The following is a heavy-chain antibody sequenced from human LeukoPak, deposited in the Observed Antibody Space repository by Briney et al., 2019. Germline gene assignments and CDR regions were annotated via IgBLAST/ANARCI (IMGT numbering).Heavy chain of an antibody. CDR2: IYYSGST. V-gene: IGHV4-39*01. CDR1: GGSISSGDYY. J-gene: IGHJ3*02. Sequence: PSETLSLTCTVSGGSISSGDYYWSWIRQPPGKGLEWIGSIYYSGSTYYNPSLKSRVTIYVDTSKNQFSLKLSSVTAADTAVYYCASGRITMIVVDAFDIWGQGRMVTVSS. D-gene: IGHD3-22*01. CDR3: ASGRITMIVVDAFDI.